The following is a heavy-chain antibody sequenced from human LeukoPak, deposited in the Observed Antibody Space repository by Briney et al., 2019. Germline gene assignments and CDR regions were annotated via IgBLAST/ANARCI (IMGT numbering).Heavy chain of an antibody. V-gene: IGHV4-39*02. Sequence: SETLSLTCTVSGGSISSNSYYWDWIRQPPGEGLEWIGNIYYSGSTYYNPSLKSRVTISVDTSKSQFSLKLSSVTAADTAVYYCAREMARPDLDYWGQGTLVTVSS. D-gene: IGHD5-24*01. CDR2: IYYSGST. CDR3: AREMARPDLDY. J-gene: IGHJ4*02. CDR1: GGSISSNSYY.